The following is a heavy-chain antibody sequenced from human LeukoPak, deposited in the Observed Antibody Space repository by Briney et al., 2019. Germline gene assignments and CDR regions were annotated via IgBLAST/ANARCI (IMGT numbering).Heavy chain of an antibody. J-gene: IGHJ5*02. CDR2: IYYSGST. CDR1: GGSISSGGYY. CDR3: ARDHDSSGYYDP. D-gene: IGHD3-22*01. Sequence: SETLSLTCTVSGGSISSGGYYWSWIRQHPGKGLEWIGYIYYSGSTYYNPSLKSRVTISVDTSKNQFSLKLSSVTAADTAVYYCARDHDSSGYYDPWGQGTLVTVSS. V-gene: IGHV4-30-4*08.